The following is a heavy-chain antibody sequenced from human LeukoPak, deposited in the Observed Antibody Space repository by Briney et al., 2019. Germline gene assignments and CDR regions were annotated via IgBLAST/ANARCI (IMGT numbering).Heavy chain of an antibody. CDR3: ARGDYYGSGSNF. CDR1: GGSISSYY. Sequence: PSETLSLTCTVSGGSISSYYWTWIRQPPGKGLEWIGYIYYSGSTNYNPSLKSRVTISVDTSKNQFSLKLSSVTAADTAVYYCARGDYYGSGSNFWGQGTLVTVSS. CDR2: IYYSGST. J-gene: IGHJ4*02. D-gene: IGHD3-10*01. V-gene: IGHV4-59*12.